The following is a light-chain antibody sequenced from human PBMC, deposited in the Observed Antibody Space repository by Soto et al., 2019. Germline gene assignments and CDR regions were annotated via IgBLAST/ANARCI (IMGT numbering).Light chain of an antibody. CDR3: QQYCSSPRT. V-gene: IGKV3-20*01. Sequence: EIVLTQSPGTLSLSPGERATLSCRASQSVSSSYLAWYQQKPGQAHRLLLYGASSRATGIPDRFSGSGSGTDFTLTISRLEPEDFAVYYCQQYCSSPRTFGQGTKVEIK. J-gene: IGKJ1*01. CDR1: QSVSSSY. CDR2: GAS.